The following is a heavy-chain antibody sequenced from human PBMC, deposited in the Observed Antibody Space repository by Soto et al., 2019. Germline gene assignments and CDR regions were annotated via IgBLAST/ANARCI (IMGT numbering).Heavy chain of an antibody. CDR3: ARDLEYCSGGSCYYYYGMDV. CDR1: GYTFTSYY. J-gene: IGHJ6*02. CDR2: INHSGGST. D-gene: IGHD2-15*01. Sequence: QVQLVQSGAEVKKPGASVKVSCKASGYTFTSYYMHWVRQAPGQGLEWMGIINHSGGSTSYAQKYQDRVNRTRETSTSTVYMEMSSLRSEDTAVYYCARDLEYCSGGSCYYYYGMDVWGQGTTDTVSS. V-gene: IGHV1-46*01.